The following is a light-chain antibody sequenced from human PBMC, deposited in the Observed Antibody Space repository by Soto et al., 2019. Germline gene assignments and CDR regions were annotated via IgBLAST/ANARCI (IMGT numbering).Light chain of an antibody. V-gene: IGLV1-51*01. CDR2: DDN. Sequence: SVLTQPPSVSAAPGQKVTISCSGSSSNIGGNSVSWYQQLPGTAPKLLIYDDNQRPSGIPDRFSGSKSGTSATLGITGFQTGDEADYYCGSWDSSLSAYVFGTGPKVTV. CDR1: SSNIGGNS. J-gene: IGLJ1*01. CDR3: GSWDSSLSAYV.